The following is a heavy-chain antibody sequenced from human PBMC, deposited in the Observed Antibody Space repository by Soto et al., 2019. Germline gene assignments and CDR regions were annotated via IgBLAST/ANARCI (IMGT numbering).Heavy chain of an antibody. D-gene: IGHD5-18*01. CDR2: VNTHGSTT. J-gene: IGHJ4*02. Sequence: EVQLVESGGGLVQPGGSLRLSCAASGFTFSSYWMHWVRQAPGKGLVWLSRVNTHGSTTNYADSVKGRFTISRDNAENTLYLQINSLRAEETAVYYCARGSYHSFWFDYWGQGTLVTVSS. V-gene: IGHV3-74*01. CDR3: ARGSYHSFWFDY. CDR1: GFTFSSYW.